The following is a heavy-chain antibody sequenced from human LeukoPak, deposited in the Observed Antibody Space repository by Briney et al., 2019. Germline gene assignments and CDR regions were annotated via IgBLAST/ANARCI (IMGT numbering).Heavy chain of an antibody. D-gene: IGHD5-24*01. Sequence: GGSVRLSCAASGFTFSNYGMHWVRQAPGKGLEWVTFIRYDESNKYYADSVKGRFTISRDNFKNTLYLQMNSLRPEDTAVYYCAKDKGLWLQDGVGFDYWGQGTLVTVSS. CDR3: AKDKGLWLQDGVGFDY. J-gene: IGHJ4*02. V-gene: IGHV3-30*02. CDR2: IRYDESNK. CDR1: GFTFSNYG.